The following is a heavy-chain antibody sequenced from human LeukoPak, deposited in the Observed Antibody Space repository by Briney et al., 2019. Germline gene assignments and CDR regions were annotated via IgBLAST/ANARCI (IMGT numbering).Heavy chain of an antibody. V-gene: IGHV1-69*05. D-gene: IGHD3-22*01. Sequence: GSSVKVSCKAPRGTLSRYAVSWVREAAGQGLEWMGGIIPVSGTANYAQKFQGRVTITTDESTSTAYMELSSLRSEDTAGYYCALPSQFYDSSGYYYEGDAFDIWGQGTMVTVSS. CDR2: IIPVSGTA. J-gene: IGHJ3*02. CDR1: RGTLSRYA. CDR3: ALPSQFYDSSGYYYEGDAFDI.